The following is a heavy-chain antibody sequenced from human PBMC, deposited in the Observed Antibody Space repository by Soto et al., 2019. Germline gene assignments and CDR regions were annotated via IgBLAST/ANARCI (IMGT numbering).Heavy chain of an antibody. CDR3: ARGRYGDY. CDR1: GYTFTSYG. Sequence: QVHLVQSGAEVKKPGASVKVSCKASGYTFTSYGITWVRQAPGQGLEWMGWISAHNGNPDYAQKPQGRVSGTRDTSTSKAYMELRSRRSDDTAVYNCARGRYGDYWGQGALVTVSS. D-gene: IGHD1-1*01. J-gene: IGHJ4*02. V-gene: IGHV1-18*01. CDR2: ISAHNGNP.